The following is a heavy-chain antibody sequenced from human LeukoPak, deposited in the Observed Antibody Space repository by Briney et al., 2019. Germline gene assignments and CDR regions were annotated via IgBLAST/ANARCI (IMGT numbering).Heavy chain of an antibody. Sequence: GGSLRLSCAASGFTFTSYGMHWVRQAPGKGLEWVALITYDGYYKYYSDSVKGRFTISSDTSKNTMYLQMNSLRAEDTAVYYCARDLSPVVRASPVGYWGQGTLVTVSS. CDR3: ARDLSPVVRASPVGY. V-gene: IGHV3-30*03. D-gene: IGHD3-10*01. CDR2: ITYDGYYK. J-gene: IGHJ4*02. CDR1: GFTFTSYG.